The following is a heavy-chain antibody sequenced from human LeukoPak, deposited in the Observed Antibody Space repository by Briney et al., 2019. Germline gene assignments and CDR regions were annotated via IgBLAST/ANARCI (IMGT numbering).Heavy chain of an antibody. Sequence: PSETLSLTCTVSGGSISSSSYYWGWIRQPPGKGLEWIGSIYYSGSTYHNPSLKSRVTISVDTSKNQFSLKLSSVTAADTAVYYCARDGEMATIENYFGYWGQGTLVTVSS. D-gene: IGHD5-24*01. CDR1: GGSISSSSYY. CDR3: ARDGEMATIENYFGY. V-gene: IGHV4-39*07. CDR2: IYYSGST. J-gene: IGHJ4*02.